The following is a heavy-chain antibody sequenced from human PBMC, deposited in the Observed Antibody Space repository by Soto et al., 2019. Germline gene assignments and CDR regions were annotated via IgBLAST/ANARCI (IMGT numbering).Heavy chain of an antibody. D-gene: IGHD3-3*01. CDR2: INSDGSTT. Sequence: EVQLVESGGGLLQPGGSLRLSCAASGFTFSNYWMNWVRQAPGKGLVWVSRINSDGSTTNYADSVKGRFTISRDNAKNTLHLQRNSQRADDTAVYYCARIDFWRGMDVWGQGTTVTVSS. CDR3: ARIDFWRGMDV. CDR1: GFTFSNYW. J-gene: IGHJ6*02. V-gene: IGHV3-74*01.